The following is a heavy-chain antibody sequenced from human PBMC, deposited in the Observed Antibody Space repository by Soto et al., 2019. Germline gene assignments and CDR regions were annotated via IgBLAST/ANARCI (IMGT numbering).Heavy chain of an antibody. CDR1: GFTFSDYY. V-gene: IGHV3-11*01. Sequence: QVQLVESGGGLVKPGGSLRLSCAASGFTFSDYYMSWIRQAPGKGLEWVSYISSSGRTIYYADSVKGRFTISRDNAKNSLYLQMNSLRAEDTAVYYCARDSVRYCSSTSCYTVYYYYGMDVWGQGTTVTVSS. J-gene: IGHJ6*02. CDR2: ISSSGRTI. CDR3: ARDSVRYCSSTSCYTVYYYYGMDV. D-gene: IGHD2-2*02.